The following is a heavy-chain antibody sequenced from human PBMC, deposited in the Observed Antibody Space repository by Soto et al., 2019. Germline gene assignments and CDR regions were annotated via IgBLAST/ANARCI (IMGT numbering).Heavy chain of an antibody. Sequence: QVQLVQSGAEVKKPGASVKVSCKASGYTFTSYDINWVRLANGQGLEWMGWMNPNSGNTGYPQKFQGRVNMTRNTSISTAYMELSSLRSEDTAVYYCARSYGSGTGGWFDPWGQGTLVTVSS. D-gene: IGHD3-10*01. V-gene: IGHV1-8*01. CDR3: ARSYGSGTGGWFDP. CDR1: GYTFTSYD. CDR2: MNPNSGNT. J-gene: IGHJ5*02.